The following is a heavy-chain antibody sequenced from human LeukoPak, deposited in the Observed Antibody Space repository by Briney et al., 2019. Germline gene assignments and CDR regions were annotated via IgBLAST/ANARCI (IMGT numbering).Heavy chain of an antibody. D-gene: IGHD4-23*01. CDR2: IYPGDSDT. CDR3: ARRVVNNRNWYFDL. J-gene: IGHJ2*01. Sequence: GESLRISCKGSGYSFTSYWIGWVRQMPGKGLEWMGIIYPGDSDTRYSPSFQGQVTISADKSINTAYLQWSSLKASDTAMYYCARRVVNNRNWYFDLWGRGTLVTVSS. CDR1: GYSFTSYW. V-gene: IGHV5-51*01.